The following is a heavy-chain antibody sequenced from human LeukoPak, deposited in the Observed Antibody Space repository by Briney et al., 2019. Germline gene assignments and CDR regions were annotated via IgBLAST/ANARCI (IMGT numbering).Heavy chain of an antibody. CDR1: GGSFSGYY. CDR3: AREGYSSSWTPFDY. V-gene: IGHV4-34*01. CDR2: INHSGST. Sequence: SETLSLTCAVYGGSFSGYYWSWIRQPPGKGLEWIGEINHSGSTNYNPSLKSRVTISVDTSKNQFSLKLSSVTAADTAVYYCAREGYSSSWTPFDYWGQGTLSPSPQ. D-gene: IGHD6-13*01. J-gene: IGHJ4*02.